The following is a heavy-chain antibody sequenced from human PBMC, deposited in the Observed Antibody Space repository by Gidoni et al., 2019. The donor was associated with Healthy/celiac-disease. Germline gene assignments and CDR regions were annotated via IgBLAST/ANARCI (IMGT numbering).Heavy chain of an antibody. V-gene: IGHV4-61*02. CDR1: GGPISSGSSY. CDR2: IYTSGST. CDR3: ARENSSSWYGY. J-gene: IGHJ4*02. D-gene: IGHD6-13*01. Sequence: QVQLQESGPGLVKPSQTLSLPCTVSGGPISSGSSYWSWIRQPAGKGLEWIGRIYTSGSTNYNPSLKSRVTISVDTSKNQFSLKLRSVTAADTAVYYCARENSSSWYGYWGQGTLVTVSS.